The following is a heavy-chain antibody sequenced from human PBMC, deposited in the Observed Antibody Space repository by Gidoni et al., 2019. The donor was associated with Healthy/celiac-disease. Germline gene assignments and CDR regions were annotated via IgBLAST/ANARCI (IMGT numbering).Heavy chain of an antibody. CDR1: GYSFTSYW. CDR2: IYPGDSDT. V-gene: IGHV5-51*01. Sequence: EVQLVQSGAEVKKPGESLKISCKGSGYSFTSYWIGWVRQMPGKGLEWMGIIYPGDSDTRYSPSFQGQVTISADKSISTAYLQWSSLKASDTAMYYCARRNDGPAMVRGVMGNWFDPWGQGTLVTVSS. D-gene: IGHD3-10*01. CDR3: ARRNDGPAMVRGVMGNWFDP. J-gene: IGHJ5*02.